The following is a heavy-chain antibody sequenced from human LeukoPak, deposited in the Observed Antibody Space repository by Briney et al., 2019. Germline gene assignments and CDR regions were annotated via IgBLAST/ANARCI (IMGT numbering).Heavy chain of an antibody. CDR1: GGSISSGYY. CDR3: ARARGPGYSYGYSYYFDY. Sequence: PSETLSLTCTVSGGSISSGYYWGWIRQPPGKGLEWIGSIYHSGSTYYNPSLKSRVTISVDTSKNQFSLKLRSVTAADTAVYYCARARGPGYSYGYSYYFDYWGQGTLVTVSS. V-gene: IGHV4-38-2*02. CDR2: IYHSGST. D-gene: IGHD5-18*01. J-gene: IGHJ4*02.